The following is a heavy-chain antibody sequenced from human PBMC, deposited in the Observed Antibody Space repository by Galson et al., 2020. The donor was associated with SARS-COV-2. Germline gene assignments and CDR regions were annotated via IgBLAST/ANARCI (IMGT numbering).Heavy chain of an antibody. Sequence: GESLKISCAASGFTFSSYSMNWVRQAPGKGLEWVSSISSSSLIYYADSVKGRFTMSRDNAKNSLYLQMNSLRDEDTAVYYCARDPYGGSFDYWGQGTLVTVSS. D-gene: IGHD2-15*01. CDR3: ARDPYGGSFDY. V-gene: IGHV3-48*02. CDR1: GFTFSSYS. J-gene: IGHJ4*02. CDR2: ISSSSLI.